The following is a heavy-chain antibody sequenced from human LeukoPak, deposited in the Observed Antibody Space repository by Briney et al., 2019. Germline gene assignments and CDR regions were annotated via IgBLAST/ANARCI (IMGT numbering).Heavy chain of an antibody. J-gene: IGHJ5*02. CDR1: GGTFSSYA. Sequence: SAKVSCKASGGTFSSYAISWVRQAPGQGLEWMGGIIPIFGTANYAQKFQGRVTITADESTSTAYMELSGLNSEDTAVYFCARDAGTNSGWFDPWGQGTLVTVSS. D-gene: IGHD4-23*01. V-gene: IGHV1-69*13. CDR2: IIPIFGTA. CDR3: ARDAGTNSGWFDP.